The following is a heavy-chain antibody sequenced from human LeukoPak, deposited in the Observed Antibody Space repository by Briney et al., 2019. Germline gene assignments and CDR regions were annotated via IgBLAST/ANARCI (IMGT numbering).Heavy chain of an antibody. J-gene: IGHJ6*02. D-gene: IGHD6-6*01. V-gene: IGHV3-30*14. CDR2: ISYDGSNK. Sequence: GRSLRLSCAASGFTFSRHAMHWVRQAPGKGLEWVAVISYDGSNKDYADSVKGRFTISRDNSKNTLYLQMNSLRAEDTAVYYCARDSSSSLPYYYGMDVWGQGTTVTVSS. CDR1: GFTFSRHA. CDR3: ARDSSSSLPYYYGMDV.